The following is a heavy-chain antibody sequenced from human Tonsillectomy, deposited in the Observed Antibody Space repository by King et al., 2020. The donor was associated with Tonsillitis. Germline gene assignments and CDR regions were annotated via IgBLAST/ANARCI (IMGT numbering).Heavy chain of an antibody. CDR3: AHRAFDSSGDPSIFQH. V-gene: IGHV2-5*01. J-gene: IGHJ1*01. Sequence: TLKESGPTLVKPTQTLTLTCTFSGFSLTTSGVGVGWIRQPPGKALEWLALIYWNDDERYSPSLKSRLTITKDTSKNQAVLTMTNMDPVDTGTYYCAHRAFDSSGDPSIFQHWGQGTLVTVSS. CDR2: IYWNDDE. D-gene: IGHD3-22*01. CDR1: GFSLTTSGVG.